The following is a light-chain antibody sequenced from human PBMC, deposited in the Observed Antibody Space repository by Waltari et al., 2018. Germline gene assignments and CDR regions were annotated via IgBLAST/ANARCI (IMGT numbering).Light chain of an antibody. Sequence: SYVLTQLSSMSVAPGQTARIVCGGRHIGTKGVHWYQRKPGQAPLLVVSDDDVRPAGIPNLFSGSNSGDTAYLTIGSVEAEDEADYFCQVWDSHTVVFGGGTNLTVL. CDR2: DDD. CDR1: HIGTKG. J-gene: IGLJ2*01. V-gene: IGLV3-21*02. CDR3: QVWDSHTVV.